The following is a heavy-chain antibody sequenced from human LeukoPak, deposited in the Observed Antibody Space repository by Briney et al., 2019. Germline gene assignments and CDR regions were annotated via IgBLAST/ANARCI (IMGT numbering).Heavy chain of an antibody. J-gene: IGHJ4*02. CDR1: GFTFSSYA. V-gene: IGHV3-64D*09. CDR3: VKDQTVVVTAILSY. Sequence: GGSLRLSCSASGFTFSSYAMHWVRQAPGKGLEYVSAISANGGSTYYADSVKGRFTISRDNSRNTLYLQMSSLRAEDTAVYYCVKDQTVVVTAILSYWGQGTLVTVSS. CDR2: ISANGGST. D-gene: IGHD2-21*02.